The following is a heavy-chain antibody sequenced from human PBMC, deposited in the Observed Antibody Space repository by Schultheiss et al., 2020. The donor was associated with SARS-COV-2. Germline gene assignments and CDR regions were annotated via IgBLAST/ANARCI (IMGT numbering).Heavy chain of an antibody. CDR3: AREDSSGPFDY. CDR2: IYYSGST. D-gene: IGHD6-19*01. CDR1: GGSISSGGYY. V-gene: IGHV4-31*03. Sequence: SETLSLTCTVSGGSISSGGYYWSWIRQHPGKGLEWIGYIYYSGSTYYNPSLKSRVTISVDTSKNQFSLKLSSVTAADTAVYYCAREDSSGPFDYWGQGTLVTVSS. J-gene: IGHJ4*02.